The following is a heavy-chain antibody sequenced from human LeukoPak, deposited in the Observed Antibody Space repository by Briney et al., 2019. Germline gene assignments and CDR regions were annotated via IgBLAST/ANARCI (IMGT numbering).Heavy chain of an antibody. J-gene: IGHJ4*02. V-gene: IGHV3-48*02. CDR3: TRVGGYQLPKFDY. CDR2: ISSSSSTI. Sequence: GGSLRLSCAASGVNFNTYAMNWVRQAPGKGLEWISYISSSSSTIYYADSVKGRFSISRDNAKNSVYLEMNSPGDEDTAVYYCTRVGGYQLPKFDYWGRGTLVTVSS. D-gene: IGHD2-2*01. CDR1: GVNFNTYA.